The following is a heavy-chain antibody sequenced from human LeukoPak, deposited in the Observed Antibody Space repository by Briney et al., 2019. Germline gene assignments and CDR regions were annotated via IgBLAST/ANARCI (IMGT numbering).Heavy chain of an antibody. J-gene: IGHJ3*02. V-gene: IGHV1-2*02. CDR3: ARRRKGSSSWYDAFDI. CDR1: GGTFTSYA. D-gene: IGHD6-13*01. Sequence: ASVKVSCKASGGTFTSYAISWVRQAPGQGLEWMGWINPNSGGTNYAQKFQGRVTMTRDTSISTAYMELSRLRSDDTAVYYCARRRKGSSSWYDAFDIWGQGTMVTVSS. CDR2: INPNSGGT.